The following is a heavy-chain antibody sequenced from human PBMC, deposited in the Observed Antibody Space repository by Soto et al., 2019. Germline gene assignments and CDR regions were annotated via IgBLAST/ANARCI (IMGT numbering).Heavy chain of an antibody. CDR1: GGSISSYY. Sequence: QVQLQESGPGLVKPSETLSLTCTVSGGSISSYYWSWIRQPPGKGLEWIGYIYYSGITNYNHSLKSRVTSSVDTSQNQFSLKPSSVTAADTAVYYCARYKSNYYYGMDVWGQGTTVTVS. CDR3: ARYKSNYYYGMDV. V-gene: IGHV4-59*01. D-gene: IGHD1-20*01. CDR2: IYYSGIT. J-gene: IGHJ6*02.